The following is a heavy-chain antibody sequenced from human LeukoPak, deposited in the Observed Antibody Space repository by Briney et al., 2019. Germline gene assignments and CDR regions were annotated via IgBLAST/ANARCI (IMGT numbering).Heavy chain of an antibody. D-gene: IGHD5-12*01. CDR1: GGSFSGYY. CDR3: ARVRRIGASLGWFDP. J-gene: IGHJ5*02. Sequence: PSETLSLTCAVYGGSFSGYYWSWIRQPPGKGLEWIGEVNHSGSTNYNPSPKSRITISLDTSKNQFSLKLSSVTAADTAVYYCARVRRIGASLGWFDPWGQGTLVTVSS. V-gene: IGHV4-34*01. CDR2: VNHSGST.